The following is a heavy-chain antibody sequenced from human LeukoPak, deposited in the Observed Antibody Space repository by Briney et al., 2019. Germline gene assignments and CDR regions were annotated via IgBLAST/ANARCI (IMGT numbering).Heavy chain of an antibody. CDR2: IYSIGST. CDR1: GGFLSNFY. J-gene: IGHJ6*03. D-gene: IGHD3-16*01. V-gene: IGHV4-4*09. CDR3: ARRVGGHYYFTDV. Sequence: SETLSLTCSVSGGFLSNFYWNWIRQPPGKGLEWIGYIYSIGSTNYSPSLTGRVKISVDTSKNQFSLKLTSVTAADTAVYYCARRVGGHYYFTDVWGKGTTVTVSS.